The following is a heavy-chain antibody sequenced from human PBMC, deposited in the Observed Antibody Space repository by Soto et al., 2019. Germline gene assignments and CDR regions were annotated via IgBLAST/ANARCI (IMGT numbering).Heavy chain of an antibody. Sequence: SETLSLTCSVSGVSIRSGGYYWNWIRQHPGKGLEWIGYIYYSGNTYYNPSLKSRITISIDTSKNQFSLNLSSVTAADTAVYYCARLTYLHWKYNDIWGQGALVTV. CDR1: GVSIRSGGYY. CDR3: ARLTYLHWKYNDI. CDR2: IYYSGNT. J-gene: IGHJ4*02. D-gene: IGHD3-9*01. V-gene: IGHV4-31*03.